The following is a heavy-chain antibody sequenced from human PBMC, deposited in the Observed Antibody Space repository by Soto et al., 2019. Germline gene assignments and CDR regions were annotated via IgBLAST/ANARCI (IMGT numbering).Heavy chain of an antibody. CDR3: ARIPYSDTDPCP. J-gene: IGHJ5*02. D-gene: IGHD1-26*01. CDR2: INIDGTTT. V-gene: IGHV3-74*01. CDR1: GFAFSTKW. Sequence: EVQLVESGGGLVQPGGSLRLSCAASGFAFSTKWMHWVRQGPGKGLVWVSRINIDGTTTNYADSVKGRFTISRDNAKNMLYLPMDSLRAEDTAVYYCARIPYSDTDPCPWGQGTLVTVSS.